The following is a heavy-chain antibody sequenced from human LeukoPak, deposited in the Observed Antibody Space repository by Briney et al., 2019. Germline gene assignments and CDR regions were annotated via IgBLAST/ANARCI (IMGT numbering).Heavy chain of an antibody. D-gene: IGHD3-22*01. J-gene: IGHJ3*02. CDR3: ATAYYYDSSGLGGAFDI. V-gene: IGHV1-3*01. CDR2: INAGNGNT. Sequence: ASVKVSCKASGYTFTSYAMHWVRQAPGQRLEWMGWINAGNGNTKYSQKFQGRVTITRDTSASTAYMELSSLRSEDTALYYCATAYYYDSSGLGGAFDIWGQGTMVTVSS. CDR1: GYTFTSYA.